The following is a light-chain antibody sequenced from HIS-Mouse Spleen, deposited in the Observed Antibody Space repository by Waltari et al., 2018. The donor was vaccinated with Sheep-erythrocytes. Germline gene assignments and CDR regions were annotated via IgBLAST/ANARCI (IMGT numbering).Light chain of an antibody. J-gene: IGLJ2*01. CDR1: KLGEKY. Sequence: SSELTQPPSVSVSSGQTASITCSGDKLGEKYACWYQQKPGHSPVLVIYQDTKRPSGIPERFSGSNSGNTATLTISGTQAMDEADYYCQAWDSSIVVFGGGTKLTVL. CDR2: QDT. V-gene: IGLV3-1*01. CDR3: QAWDSSIVV.